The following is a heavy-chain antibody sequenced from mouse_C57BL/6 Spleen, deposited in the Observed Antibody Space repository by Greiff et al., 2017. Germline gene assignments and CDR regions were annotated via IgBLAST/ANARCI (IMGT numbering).Heavy chain of an antibody. Sequence: EVKLMESEGGLVQPGSSMKLSCTASGFTFSDYYMAWVRQVPEKGLEWVANINYDGSSTYYLDSLKSRFIISRDNAKNILYLQMSSLKSEDTATYYCARDGYDGHAMDYWGQGTSVTVSS. J-gene: IGHJ4*01. V-gene: IGHV5-16*01. CDR1: GFTFSDYY. D-gene: IGHD2-2*01. CDR3: ARDGYDGHAMDY. CDR2: INYDGSST.